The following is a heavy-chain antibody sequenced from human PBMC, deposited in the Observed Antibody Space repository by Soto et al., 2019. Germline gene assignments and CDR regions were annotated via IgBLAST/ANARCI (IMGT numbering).Heavy chain of an antibody. D-gene: IGHD3-16*01. CDR3: GSIIGGSDAIDV. CDR2: VGTTGDT. J-gene: IGHJ6*02. V-gene: IGHV3-13*01. CDR1: GFTFNKYD. Sequence: QPGGSLRLSCAASGFTFNKYDMHWIRQATGKGLEWVSVVGTTGDTYYIDSVEGRFTISRENAKNSLYLQMNSLRVEDTAVYYCGSIIGGSDAIDVWGHGTAVPVSS.